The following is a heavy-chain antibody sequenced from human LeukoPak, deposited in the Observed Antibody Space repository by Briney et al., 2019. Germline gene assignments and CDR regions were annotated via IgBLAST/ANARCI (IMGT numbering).Heavy chain of an antibody. J-gene: IGHJ4*02. Sequence: GASVKVPCKASGYTLTSYYMHWVRQAPGQGLEWMGIINPSGGSTSYAQKFQGRVTMTRDTSTSTVYMELSSLRSEDTAVYYCARIYYYDNSGYPHPPDYWGQGTLVTVSS. D-gene: IGHD3-22*01. CDR1: GYTLTSYY. CDR2: INPSGGST. V-gene: IGHV1-46*01. CDR3: ARIYYYDNSGYPHPPDY.